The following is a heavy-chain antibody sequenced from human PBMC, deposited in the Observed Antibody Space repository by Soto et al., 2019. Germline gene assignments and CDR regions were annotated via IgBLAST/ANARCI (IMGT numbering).Heavy chain of an antibody. CDR3: ARMATFGSFNWFDP. J-gene: IGHJ5*02. V-gene: IGHV1-8*01. Sequence: ASVKVSCKASGYSFTNNEVSSLRQATGQGLEWMGWMNPGSGDTGYAQKIQGRVSMTRDISIATAYMELSSLSSDDTAMYYCARMATFGSFNWFDPWGQGALVTVSS. D-gene: IGHD3-16*01. CDR2: MNPGSGDT. CDR1: GYSFTNNE.